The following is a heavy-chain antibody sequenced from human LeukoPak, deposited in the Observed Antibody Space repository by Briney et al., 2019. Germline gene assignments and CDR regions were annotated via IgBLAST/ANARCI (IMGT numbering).Heavy chain of an antibody. CDR1: GGTFSSSA. Sequence: SVKVSCKASGGTFSSSAISWVRQAPGQGLEWMGGINTIFGTAKYAQKFQGRVTITADESTSTAYMELSSLRSEDTAVYYCARDLSWEYSYGFRAFDIWGQGTMVTVSS. D-gene: IGHD5-18*01. V-gene: IGHV1-69*13. CDR3: ARDLSWEYSYGFRAFDI. CDR2: INTIFGTA. J-gene: IGHJ3*02.